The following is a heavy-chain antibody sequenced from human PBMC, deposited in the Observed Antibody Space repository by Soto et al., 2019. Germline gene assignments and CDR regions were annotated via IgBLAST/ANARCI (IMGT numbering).Heavy chain of an antibody. CDR2: IKGDGSSL. CDR1: GFTFSTYW. V-gene: IGHV3-74*01. CDR3: ARGLKNYYGVDV. Sequence: EVKVVASGGGLVQPGGSLRLSCAASGFTFSTYWMHWVRQVPGKGLVWVSRIKGDGSSLSYADSVKGRFTISRDNVENTVYLQMGSLRADDTALYYCARGLKNYYGVDVWGQGTTVTVSS. J-gene: IGHJ6*02.